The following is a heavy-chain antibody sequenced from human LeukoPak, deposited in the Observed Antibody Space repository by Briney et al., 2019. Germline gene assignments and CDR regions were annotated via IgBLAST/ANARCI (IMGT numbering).Heavy chain of an antibody. J-gene: IGHJ5*02. CDR3: ASLWELTMA. Sequence: GGSLRLSCPASGFRFSNYEMDWVRQAPGKGLEWVSYISIGGDTRHYADSVKGRFTISRDNAKNSVYLQMNSLRAEDTAVYFCASLWELTMAWGQGTLVTVSS. CDR1: GFRFSNYE. CDR2: ISIGGDTR. D-gene: IGHD3-16*01. V-gene: IGHV3-48*03.